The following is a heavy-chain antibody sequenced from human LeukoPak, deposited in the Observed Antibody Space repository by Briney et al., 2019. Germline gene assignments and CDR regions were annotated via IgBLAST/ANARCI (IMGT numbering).Heavy chain of an antibody. CDR3: ARVSGRVGATPWDP. Sequence: GGSLRLSCAASGFTFSNFDMNWVRQAPGKGLEWISYISYSSGTIYYADSVKGRFTISRDNAKDSLYLQMNSLRDEDTAVYYCARVSGRVGATPWDPWGQGTLVTVSS. CDR2: ISYSSGTI. D-gene: IGHD1-26*01. V-gene: IGHV3-48*02. CDR1: GFTFSNFD. J-gene: IGHJ5*02.